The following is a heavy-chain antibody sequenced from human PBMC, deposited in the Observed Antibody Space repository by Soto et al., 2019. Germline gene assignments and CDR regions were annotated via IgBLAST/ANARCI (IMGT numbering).Heavy chain of an antibody. V-gene: IGHV1-2*02. Sequence: ASVKVSCKTSGYTFIGYYMHWVRQAPGQGLEWMGWMNPRSGDTNYAQKFQGRVTMTRDASFTTAYMELGSLRSDDTAVYYCARDFDSSGYYYRGNDYWGQGTLVTVSS. CDR2: MNPRSGDT. J-gene: IGHJ4*02. D-gene: IGHD3-22*01. CDR1: GYTFIGYY. CDR3: ARDFDSSGYYYRGNDY.